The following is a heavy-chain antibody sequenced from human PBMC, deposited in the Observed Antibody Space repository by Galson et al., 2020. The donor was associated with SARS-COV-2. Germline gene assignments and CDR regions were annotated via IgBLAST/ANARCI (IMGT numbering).Heavy chain of an antibody. CDR1: GFTFSSYA. CDR3: AKDPSSRRDIVVVPAAMGADY. J-gene: IGHJ4*02. V-gene: IGHV3-23*01. Sequence: GGSLRLSCAASGFTFSSYAMSWVRQAPGKGLEWVSAISGSGGSTYYADSVKGRFTISRDNSKNTLYLQMNSLRAKDTAVYYCAKDPSSRRDIVVVPAAMGADYWGQGTLVTVSS. D-gene: IGHD2-2*01. CDR2: ISGSGGST.